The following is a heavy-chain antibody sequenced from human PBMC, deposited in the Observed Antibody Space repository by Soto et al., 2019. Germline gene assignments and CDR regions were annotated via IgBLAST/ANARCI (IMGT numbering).Heavy chain of an antibody. Sequence: QITLKESGPTLVKPTQTLTLTCTFSGFSLSTSGVGVGWIRQPPGKALEWLALIYWDDDKRYSPSLKSTLNITKDTSKNQVVLTMTNMDPVDTATYYCARQGYCSSTSCLDVWGKGTTVTVSS. CDR2: IYWDDDK. CDR1: GFSLSTSGVG. D-gene: IGHD2-2*01. V-gene: IGHV2-5*02. J-gene: IGHJ6*04. CDR3: ARQGYCSSTSCLDV.